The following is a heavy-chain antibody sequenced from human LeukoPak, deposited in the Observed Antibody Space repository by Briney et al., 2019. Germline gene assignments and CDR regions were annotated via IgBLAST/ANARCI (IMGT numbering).Heavy chain of an antibody. CDR2: ISSDGSNT. CDR1: GFTFSGYA. Sequence: PGGSLRLSCAASGFTFSGYAMHWVRQTPGKGLEWVAVISSDGSNTYYADSVKGRFTISRDSSRNTLFLQMNSLRPEDTAVYYCVRDDWNVLELFDYWGQGTLVTVSS. J-gene: IGHJ4*02. CDR3: VRDDWNVLELFDY. V-gene: IGHV3-30-3*01. D-gene: IGHD1-1*01.